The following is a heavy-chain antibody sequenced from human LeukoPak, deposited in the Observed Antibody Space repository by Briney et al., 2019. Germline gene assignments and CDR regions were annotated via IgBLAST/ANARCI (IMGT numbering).Heavy chain of an antibody. CDR1: GFTFSSYA. CDR3: ARRSSRDGYKESLDY. V-gene: IGHV3-30*04. Sequence: SGGSLRLSCAASGFTFSSYAMHWVRQAPGKGREWVAVISYEGSNKYYGDSVKGRFTISRDNSKKTLYLQMNSLRAEDTAVYYCARRSSRDGYKESLDYWGQGTLVTVSS. J-gene: IGHJ4*02. D-gene: IGHD5-24*01. CDR2: ISYEGSNK.